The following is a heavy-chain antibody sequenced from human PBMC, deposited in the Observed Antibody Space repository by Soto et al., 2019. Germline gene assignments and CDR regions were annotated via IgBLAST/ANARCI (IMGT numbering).Heavy chain of an antibody. J-gene: IGHJ6*02. V-gene: IGHV1-69*01. CDR3: ARQDWPHGYYYYGMDV. CDR1: GGTFSSYA. D-gene: IGHD3-9*01. Sequence: QVQLVQSGAEVKKPGSSVKVSCKAYGGTFSSYAISWVRQAPGQGLEWMGGIIPIVGTANYAQKFQGRVTITADESTSTADMELSSLRSEDTAVYYCARQDWPHGYYYYGMDVWGQGTTVTVSS. CDR2: IIPIVGTA.